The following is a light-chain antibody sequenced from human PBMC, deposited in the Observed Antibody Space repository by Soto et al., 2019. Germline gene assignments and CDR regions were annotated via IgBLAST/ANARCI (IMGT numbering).Light chain of an antibody. Sequence: DIPMTQSPSAMSASVGDRVTITCRASQGISIHLAWFQQKPGKVPKRLIHATSSLQSGVPSRFSGSGSATEFTLTISNLQPEDFATYYCPQHDTYPITFGPGTRLEI. CDR2: ATS. CDR3: PQHDTYPIT. CDR1: QGISIH. V-gene: IGKV1-17*03. J-gene: IGKJ5*01.